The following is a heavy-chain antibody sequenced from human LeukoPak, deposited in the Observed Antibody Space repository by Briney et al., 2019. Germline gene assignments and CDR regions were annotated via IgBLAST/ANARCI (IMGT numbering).Heavy chain of an antibody. CDR2: INPNSGGT. D-gene: IGHD2-15*01. J-gene: IGHJ4*02. CDR3: ARGLRYCSGGSCKRPDY. Sequence: ASVKVSCKASGYTFTGYYMRWVRQAPGQGLEWMGWINPNSGGTNYAQKFQGRVTMTRDTSISTAYMERSRLRSDDTAVYYCARGLRYCSGGSCKRPDYWGQGTLVTVSS. CDR1: GYTFTGYY. V-gene: IGHV1-2*02.